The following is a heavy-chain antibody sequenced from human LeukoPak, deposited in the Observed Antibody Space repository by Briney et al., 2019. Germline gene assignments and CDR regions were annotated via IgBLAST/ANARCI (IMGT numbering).Heavy chain of an antibody. J-gene: IGHJ4*02. Sequence: ASVKVSCKASGYTFTGYYMHWVRQAPGQGLEWMCRINPNSGGTNYAQKFQGRVTMTRDTSISTAYMELSRLRSDDTAVYYCTRDRGYDYFFDYWGQGTLVTVSS. CDR1: GYTFTGYY. D-gene: IGHD5-12*01. V-gene: IGHV1-2*06. CDR3: TRDRGYDYFFDY. CDR2: INPNSGGT.